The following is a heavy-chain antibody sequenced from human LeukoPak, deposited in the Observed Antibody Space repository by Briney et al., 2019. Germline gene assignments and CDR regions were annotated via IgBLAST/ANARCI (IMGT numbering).Heavy chain of an antibody. V-gene: IGHV3-15*01. CDR1: GFTFSSYW. CDR2: IKSKTDGGTT. Sequence: PGGSLRLSCAASGFTFSSYWMSWVRQAPGKGLEWVGRIKSKTDGGTTDYAAPVKGRFTISRDDSKNTLYLQMNSLKTEDTAVYYCTTDSFSSSWFKGYCYYMDVWGKGTTVTVSS. CDR3: TTDSFSSSWFKGYCYYMDV. D-gene: IGHD6-13*01. J-gene: IGHJ6*03.